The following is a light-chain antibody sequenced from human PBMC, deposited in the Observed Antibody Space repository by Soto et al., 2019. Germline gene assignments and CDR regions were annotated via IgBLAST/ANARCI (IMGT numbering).Light chain of an antibody. J-gene: IGLJ1*01. CDR3: NSFRVSHLYV. CDR2: EVT. Sequence: QSVLSQPASVSGSPGQTITISCTGTSTDVGGYNAVSWYQHHPGKAPKLIIYEVTHRPSGVSDRFSASKSGNTASLTIYGLQAEDEAAYYCNSFRVSHLYVFGTGTKVTVL. CDR1: STDVGGYNA. V-gene: IGLV2-14*01.